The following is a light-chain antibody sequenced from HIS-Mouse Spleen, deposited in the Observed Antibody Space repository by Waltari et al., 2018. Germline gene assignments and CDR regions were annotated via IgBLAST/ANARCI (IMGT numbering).Light chain of an antibody. CDR1: SSNIGSNY. J-gene: IGLJ3*02. CDR2: RNN. CDR3: AAWDDSLSGPV. Sequence: QSVLTQPPSASGTPGQRVTISCSGSSSNIGSNYVYWYQQHPGTAPKLLIYRNNRRPSGVPDRFSGCKSGTSASLAISGVRAEDEADYYWAAWDDSLSGPVFGGGTKLTVL. V-gene: IGLV1-47*01.